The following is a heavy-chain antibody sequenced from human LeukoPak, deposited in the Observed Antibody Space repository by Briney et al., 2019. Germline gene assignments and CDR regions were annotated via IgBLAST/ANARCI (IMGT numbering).Heavy chain of an antibody. CDR3: ASRVGALSPFDY. J-gene: IGHJ4*02. D-gene: IGHD1-26*01. V-gene: IGHV4-59*08. CDR2: IYYSGST. CDR1: GGSISSYY. Sequence: SETLSLTCTVSGGSISSYYWSWIRQPPGKGLEWIGYIYYSGSTHYNPSLKSRVTISVDTSKNQFSLKLSSVTAADTAVYYCASRVGALSPFDYWGQGTLVTVSS.